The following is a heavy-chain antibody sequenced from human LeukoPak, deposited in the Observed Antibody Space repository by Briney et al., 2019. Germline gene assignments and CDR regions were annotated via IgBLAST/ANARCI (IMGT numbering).Heavy chain of an antibody. CDR3: AHPDVTTGHYDY. D-gene: IGHD1-14*01. Sequence: GGSLRLSCAASGFTFSDYYMNWIRQTPGKGLEWVSYISSTGSTIYYADSVKGRFTISRDNAKNSLYLQMSSLRAEDTAVYYCAHPDVTTGHYDYWGQGTLVTVSS. CDR1: GFTFSDYY. J-gene: IGHJ4*02. V-gene: IGHV3-11*01. CDR2: ISSTGSTI.